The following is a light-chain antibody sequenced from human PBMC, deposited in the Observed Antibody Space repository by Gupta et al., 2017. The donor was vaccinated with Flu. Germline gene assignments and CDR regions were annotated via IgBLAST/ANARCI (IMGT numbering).Light chain of an antibody. J-gene: IGLJ2*01. Sequence: LIFANNQRPAGVPGRFSGSKSGTSASLAISGLQPDDEADYSCATWIDALRGPVFGGGTKLVVL. CDR3: ATWIDALRGPV. CDR2: ANN. V-gene: IGLV1-44*01.